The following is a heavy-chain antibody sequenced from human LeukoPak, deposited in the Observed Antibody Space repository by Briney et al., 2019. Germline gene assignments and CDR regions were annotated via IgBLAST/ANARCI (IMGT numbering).Heavy chain of an antibody. Sequence: SETLSLTCTVSGGSSRSYYWSWIRQPPGRGREWIGYIFYSGSTNYNTSLKSRVTMSVDTSNKQFSLRLRSATAAATPPHYCGRLSTRFCGGGTCYPNGAGDMWRQGTRVTVS. J-gene: IGHJ3*02. CDR3: GRLSTRFCGGGTCYPNGAGDM. D-gene: IGHD2-15*01. CDR1: GGSSRSYY. CDR2: IFYSGST. V-gene: IGHV4-59*08.